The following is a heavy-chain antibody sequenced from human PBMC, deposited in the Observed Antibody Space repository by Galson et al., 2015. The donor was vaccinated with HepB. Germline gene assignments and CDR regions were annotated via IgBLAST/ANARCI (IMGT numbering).Heavy chain of an antibody. CDR2: ISGSGGST. J-gene: IGHJ4*02. V-gene: IGHV3-23*01. Sequence: RLSCAASGFTFSSYAMSWVRQAPGKGLEWVSAISGSGGSTYYADSVKGRFTISRDNSKNTLYLQMNSLRAEDTAVYYCAKDQDYYGSGIGYWGQGTLVTVSS. CDR1: GFTFSSYA. CDR3: AKDQDYYGSGIGY. D-gene: IGHD3-10*01.